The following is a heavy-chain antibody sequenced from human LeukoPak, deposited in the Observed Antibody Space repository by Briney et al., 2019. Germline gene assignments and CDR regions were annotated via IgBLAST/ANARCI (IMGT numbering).Heavy chain of an antibody. J-gene: IGHJ4*02. D-gene: IGHD1-1*01. CDR2: ISGSGGST. CDR3: AKDGTTTITFDY. CDR1: GFTFNNYA. Sequence: GGSLRLSCAASGFTFNNYAMSWVRQAPGKGLEWVSVISGSGGSTYYRDSVKGRFTISRDNSKNTLYLQMNSLRAEDTAVYYCAKDGTTTITFDYWGQGTLVTVSS. V-gene: IGHV3-23*01.